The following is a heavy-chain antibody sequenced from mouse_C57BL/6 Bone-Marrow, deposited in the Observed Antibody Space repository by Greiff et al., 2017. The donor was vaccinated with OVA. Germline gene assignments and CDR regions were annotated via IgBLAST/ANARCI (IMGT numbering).Heavy chain of an antibody. CDR3: AREDYSHPYFDY. V-gene: IGHV1-81*01. CDR1: GYTFTSYG. Sequence: VQLQQSGAELARPGASVKLSCKASGYTFTSYGISWVKQRTGQGLEWIGEIYPRSGNTYYNEKFKGKATLTADKSSSTAYMELRSLTSEDSAVYFCAREDYSHPYFDYWGQGTTLTVSS. J-gene: IGHJ2*01. CDR2: IYPRSGNT. D-gene: IGHD2-12*01.